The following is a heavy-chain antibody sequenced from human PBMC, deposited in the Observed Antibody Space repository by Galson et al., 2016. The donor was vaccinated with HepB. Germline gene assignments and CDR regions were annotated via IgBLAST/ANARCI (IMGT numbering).Heavy chain of an antibody. V-gene: IGHV3-7*01. D-gene: IGHD6-19*01. CDR1: GFTFRDSW. J-gene: IGHJ5*02. CDR3: ARYPQWLVVFADP. Sequence: SLRLSCAASGASGFTFRDSWMSWVRQAAGKGLEWVAHISPDGSEKYYLDSVKGRFTISRDNSKNTMHLQMDSLRPEDAALYYCARYPQWLVVFADPWGQGTLVTVSS. CDR2: ISPDGSEK.